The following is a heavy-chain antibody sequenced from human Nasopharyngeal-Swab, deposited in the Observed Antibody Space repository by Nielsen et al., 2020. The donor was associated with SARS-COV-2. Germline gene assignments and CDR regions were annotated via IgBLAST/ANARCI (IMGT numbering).Heavy chain of an antibody. Sequence: GGSLRLSCAGSGFTFSNYWMSWVRQAPGKGLEWVANIKQDESQKYYVDSVRGRFTISRDNAKNSLYLQMNSLRAEDTAVYYCARTRALCSGDKCYFYYLDYWGQGTLVTVSS. D-gene: IGHD2-15*01. CDR3: ARTRALCSGDKCYFYYLDY. J-gene: IGHJ4*02. CDR1: GFTFSNYW. CDR2: IKQDESQK. V-gene: IGHV3-7*01.